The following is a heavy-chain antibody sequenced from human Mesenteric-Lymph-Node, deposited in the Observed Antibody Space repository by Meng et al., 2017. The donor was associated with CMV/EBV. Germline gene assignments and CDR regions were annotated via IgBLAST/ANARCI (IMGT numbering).Heavy chain of an antibody. V-gene: IGHV5-51*01. CDR2: IYPGDSDT. CDR3: ARFRAAAGDY. CDR1: GYTFTGYW. Sequence: KFSGKGSGYTFTGYWSGWVRQTPGKGLEWMGIIYPGDSDTRYSPSFQGQVTISADKSISTAYLQWSSLKASDTAVYYCARFRAAAGDYWGQGTLVTVSS. D-gene: IGHD6-13*01. J-gene: IGHJ4*02.